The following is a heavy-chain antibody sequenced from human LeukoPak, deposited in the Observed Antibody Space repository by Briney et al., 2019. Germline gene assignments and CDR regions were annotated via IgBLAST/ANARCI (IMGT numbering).Heavy chain of an antibody. Sequence: ASVKVSCKASGYTFTSYGISWVRQAPGQGLEWMGWISAYNGNTNYAQKLQGRVTMTTDTSTSTAYMELSSLRSEDTAVYYCAREVDNWNYNWFDPWGQGTLVTVSS. D-gene: IGHD1-7*01. CDR3: AREVDNWNYNWFDP. CDR1: GYTFTSYG. J-gene: IGHJ5*02. CDR2: ISAYNGNT. V-gene: IGHV1-18*01.